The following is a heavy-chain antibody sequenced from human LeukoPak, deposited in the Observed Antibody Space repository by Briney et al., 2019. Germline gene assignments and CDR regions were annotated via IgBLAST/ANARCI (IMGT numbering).Heavy chain of an antibody. Sequence: PSETLSLICTVSGGSISSFYWSWIRQPAGKGLEWIGRIYSSGNTNYNPSLKSRVTMSVDTSKNQFSLKLSSVTAADTAVYYCAREVVIAATYDYWGQGTLVTVSS. J-gene: IGHJ4*02. D-gene: IGHD2-15*01. CDR3: AREVVIAATYDY. CDR1: GGSISSFY. V-gene: IGHV4-4*07. CDR2: IYSSGNT.